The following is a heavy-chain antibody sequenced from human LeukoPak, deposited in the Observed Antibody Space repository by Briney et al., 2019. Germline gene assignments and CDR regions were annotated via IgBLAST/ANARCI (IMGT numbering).Heavy chain of an antibody. Sequence: GGSLRLSCAASGFTFSSYSMNWVRQAPGKGLEWVSSISSSSYIYYADSVKGRFTISRDNAKNSLYLQMNSLRAEDTAVYYCARDQTPYRGSPPPDAFDIWGQGTMVTVSS. CDR2: ISSSSYI. D-gene: IGHD1-26*01. CDR1: GFTFSSYS. V-gene: IGHV3-21*01. CDR3: ARDQTPYRGSPPPDAFDI. J-gene: IGHJ3*02.